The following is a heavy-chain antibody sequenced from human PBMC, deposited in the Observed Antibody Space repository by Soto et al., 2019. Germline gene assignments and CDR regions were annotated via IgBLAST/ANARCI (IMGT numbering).Heavy chain of an antibody. CDR2: IYSGGST. D-gene: IGHD6-19*01. J-gene: IGHJ4*02. CDR1: GFTVSSNY. CDR3: AREAAVAGKGASWAFDS. Sequence: EVQLVESGGGLVQPGGSLRLSCAASGFTVSSNYMSWVRQAPGQGLEWVSVIYSGGSTYYADSVKGRFTISRDNPKNTLHLQMNGLRAEATAVYYCAREAAVAGKGASWAFDSWGQGTLVTVAS. V-gene: IGHV3-66*01.